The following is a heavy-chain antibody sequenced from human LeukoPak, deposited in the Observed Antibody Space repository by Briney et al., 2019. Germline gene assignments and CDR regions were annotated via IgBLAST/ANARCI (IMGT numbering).Heavy chain of an antibody. Sequence: SETLSLTCTVSGGSISSYYWSWIRQPPGNGLEWIGYIYYSGSTNYNPSLKSRVTISVDTSKNQFSLKLSSVTAADTAVYYCARQVAGSAFDIWGQGTMVTVSS. CDR3: ARQVAGSAFDI. J-gene: IGHJ3*02. V-gene: IGHV4-59*08. CDR1: GGSISSYY. CDR2: IYYSGST.